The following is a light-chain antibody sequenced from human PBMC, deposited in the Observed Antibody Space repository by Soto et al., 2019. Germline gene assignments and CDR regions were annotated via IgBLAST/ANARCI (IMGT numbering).Light chain of an antibody. V-gene: IGLV2-14*01. CDR3: SSYTTSGTPYV. J-gene: IGLJ1*01. CDR1: PSDVGGSNS. CDR2: EVR. Sequence: QSALTQPPSASGSPGQSVTISCTGTPSDVGGSNSVSWYQQHPGKAPKLIISEVRDRPSGVSTRFSGSKSGNTASLTISGLQPEDEADYYCSSYTTSGTPYVFGTGTQLTVL.